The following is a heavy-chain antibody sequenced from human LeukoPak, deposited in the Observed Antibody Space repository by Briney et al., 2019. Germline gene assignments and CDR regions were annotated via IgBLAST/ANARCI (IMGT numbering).Heavy chain of an antibody. CDR2: IYYSGST. CDR3: AREDGILWFGELSDYYMDV. Sequence: SETLSLNCTVSGGSISSSSYYWGWIRQPPGKGLEWIGSIYYSGSTYYNPSLKSRVTISVDTSKNQFSLKLSSVTTAETAVSYCAREDGILWFGELSDYYMDVWGKGTTVTVSS. CDR1: GGSISSSSYY. J-gene: IGHJ6*03. D-gene: IGHD3-10*01. V-gene: IGHV4-39*07.